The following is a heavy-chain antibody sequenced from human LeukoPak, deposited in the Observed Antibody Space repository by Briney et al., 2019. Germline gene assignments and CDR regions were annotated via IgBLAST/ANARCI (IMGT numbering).Heavy chain of an antibody. Sequence: GGSLRLSCAASGFTFSSYSMNWVRQAPGKGLEWVSSISSSSSYIYYADSVKGRFTISRDNAKNSLYLQMNSLRAEDTAVYYCASRVGAKGGAFDIWGQGTMVTVSS. D-gene: IGHD1-26*01. CDR2: ISSSSSYI. CDR3: ASRVGAKGGAFDI. J-gene: IGHJ3*02. V-gene: IGHV3-21*01. CDR1: GFTFSSYS.